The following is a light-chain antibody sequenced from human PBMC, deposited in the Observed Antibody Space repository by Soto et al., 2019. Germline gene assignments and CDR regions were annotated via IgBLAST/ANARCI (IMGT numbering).Light chain of an antibody. V-gene: IGLV2-14*03. CDR2: DVS. CDR3: SSNTGSSTYV. J-gene: IGLJ1*01. Sequence: QSVLTQPASVSGSPGQSITISCTGTSNDGGGYNYVSWYQQHPGKAPKLMIYDVSNRPSGGSNRFSGSKSANPASLTISGLQTVDVSDYXCSSNTGSSTYVFVTGSNVTVL. CDR1: SNDGGGYNY.